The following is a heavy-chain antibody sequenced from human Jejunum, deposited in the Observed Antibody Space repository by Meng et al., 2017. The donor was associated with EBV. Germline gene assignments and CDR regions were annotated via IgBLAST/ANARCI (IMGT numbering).Heavy chain of an antibody. CDR2: ITGDKGPT. J-gene: IGHJ4*02. D-gene: IGHD2-15*01. V-gene: IGHV1-18*01. CDR1: GYPSSCDG. Sequence: HVPLVQSRGGVKSAWASVKVVRKTAGYPSSCDGISGVGPDPGNGPERMAYITGDKGPTNYAPWLQGRVTMTTDRSPSTADMELRSLRADATAEYYWARESNGYHAHDKVSYYWGQGTLVTVSS. CDR3: ARESNGYHAHDKVSYY.